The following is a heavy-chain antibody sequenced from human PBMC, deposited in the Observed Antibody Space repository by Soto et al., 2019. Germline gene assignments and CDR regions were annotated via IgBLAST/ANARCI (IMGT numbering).Heavy chain of an antibody. CDR3: ARRLIGSECGTPRWLFSP. J-gene: IGHJ5*02. V-gene: IGHV2-5*02. Sequence: SGPTLVNPTQTLTLTCTVSGFSLSTSGVGVGWIRQPPGKALEWLAVIYWDDDKRYSPSLKSRLTITKDTSKNQVVLTMTNMDPVDTGTYYCARRLIGSECGTPRWLFSPCGQGSQVTVSA. D-gene: IGHD1-7*01. CDR2: IYWDDDK. CDR1: GFSLSTSGVG.